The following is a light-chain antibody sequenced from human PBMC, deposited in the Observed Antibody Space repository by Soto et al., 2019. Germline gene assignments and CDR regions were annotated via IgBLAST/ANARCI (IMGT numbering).Light chain of an antibody. Sequence: EIVLTQSPGTLSSFPGDRATLSCRASQSVSSYLAWYQQKPGQAPGLLIYDASNRATGIPPRFGGSGSGTDFTLTISSLEPEDFAVYYCQQRSNWPITFGQGTRLEIK. CDR3: QQRSNWPIT. CDR2: DAS. J-gene: IGKJ5*01. V-gene: IGKV3-11*01. CDR1: QSVSSY.